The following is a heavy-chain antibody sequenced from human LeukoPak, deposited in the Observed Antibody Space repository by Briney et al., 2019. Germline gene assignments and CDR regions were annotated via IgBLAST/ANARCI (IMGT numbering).Heavy chain of an antibody. Sequence: SETLSLTCTVSGGSISSHDWTWIRQPPGKGLEWIGFIYYAGRTNYKPSLNSRVTISVDTSKNQFSLKLSAVTAADTAVYYCALGFGEFEYLTDFDYWGQGTLVTVSS. CDR3: ALGFGEFEYLTDFDY. CDR1: GGSISSHD. D-gene: IGHD3-10*01. CDR2: IYYAGRT. V-gene: IGHV4-59*11. J-gene: IGHJ4*02.